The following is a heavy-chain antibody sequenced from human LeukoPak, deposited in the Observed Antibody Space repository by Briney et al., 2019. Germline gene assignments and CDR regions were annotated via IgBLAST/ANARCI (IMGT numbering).Heavy chain of an antibody. CDR1: GFTFSSYA. CDR3: ARRAGGYSHPYDY. CDR2: IRYDGSKK. V-gene: IGHV3-30*02. Sequence: GGSLRLSCAASGFTFSSYAMNWVRQAPGKGLEWVAFIRYDGSKKYSADSVKGRFTISRDNSKTTLYLQMNSLRAEDTAVYYCARRAGGYSHPYDYWGQGTLVTVSS. D-gene: IGHD4-23*01. J-gene: IGHJ4*02.